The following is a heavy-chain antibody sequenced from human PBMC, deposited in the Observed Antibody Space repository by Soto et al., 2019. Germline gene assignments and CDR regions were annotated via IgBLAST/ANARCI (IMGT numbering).Heavy chain of an antibody. J-gene: IGHJ4*02. D-gene: IGHD3-9*01. CDR1: GYNFNSFA. Sequence: QVHLVQSGAEVKKPGASVKVSCKAFGYNFNSFAISWVRQAPGQGLEWMGWISPYNDKTKYVEKFQGRVTMTSDTSTSTAYMELMSLRSDDTAFYYCAKDMMDILTGYPPGPFDSWGQGTLVTVSS. CDR2: ISPYNDKT. V-gene: IGHV1-18*01. CDR3: AKDMMDILTGYPPGPFDS.